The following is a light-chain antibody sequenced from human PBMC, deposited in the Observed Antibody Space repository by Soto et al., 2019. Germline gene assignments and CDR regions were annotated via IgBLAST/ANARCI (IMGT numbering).Light chain of an antibody. Sequence: QSALTQPASVSGSPGQSITISCTGTSSDVGSYNLVSWYQQHPGKAPKLMIYEGSKRPSGVSNRFSGSKSGNTASLTISGLQAEYEADDYCCSYAGSSTFVFGTGTKVTVL. CDR2: EGS. CDR3: CSYAGSSTFV. V-gene: IGLV2-23*01. CDR1: SSDVGSYNL. J-gene: IGLJ1*01.